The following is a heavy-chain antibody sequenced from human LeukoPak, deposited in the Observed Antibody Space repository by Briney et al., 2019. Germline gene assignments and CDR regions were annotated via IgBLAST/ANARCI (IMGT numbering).Heavy chain of an antibody. CDR1: GFTFSSYT. Sequence: PGGSLRLSCAASGFTFSSYTMNWVRQAPGKGLEWVSSISSSSSYIYYADSVKGRFTISRDNANNSLYLQMNSLRAEDTAVYYCARGIYCSGGSCHGRDYYYMDVWGKGTTVTVSS. CDR2: ISSSSSYI. V-gene: IGHV3-21*01. CDR3: ARGIYCSGGSCHGRDYYYMDV. J-gene: IGHJ6*03. D-gene: IGHD2-15*01.